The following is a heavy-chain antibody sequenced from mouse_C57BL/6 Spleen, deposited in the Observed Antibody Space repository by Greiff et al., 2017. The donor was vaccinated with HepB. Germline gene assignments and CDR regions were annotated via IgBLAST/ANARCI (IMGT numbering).Heavy chain of an antibody. CDR1: GFTFSSYA. J-gene: IGHJ1*03. V-gene: IGHV5-9-1*02. Sequence: EVQRVESGEGLVKPGGSLKLSCAASGFTFSSYAMSWVRQTPEKRLEWVAYISSGGDYIYYADTVKGRFTISRDNARNTLYLQMSSLKSEDTAMYYCTRVYGSGWYFDVWGTGTTVTVSS. CDR2: ISSGGDYI. D-gene: IGHD1-1*01. CDR3: TRVYGSGWYFDV.